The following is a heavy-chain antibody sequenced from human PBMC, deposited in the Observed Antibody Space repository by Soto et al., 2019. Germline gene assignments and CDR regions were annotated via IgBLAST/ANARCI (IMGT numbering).Heavy chain of an antibody. CDR1: GFDFGSYA. V-gene: IGHV3-23*01. CDR2: ISKGGGTT. D-gene: IGHD5-12*01. Sequence: GGSLRLSCTVSGFDFGSYAMNWVRQAPGKGLEWVSVISKGGGTTYYADSVKGRFTMSRDNSKKTLFLQIDNLRVEDTAVYYCAKAGYYAYNCYDGFDSWGQGTLVTVSS. CDR3: AKAGYYAYNCYDGFDS. J-gene: IGHJ4*02.